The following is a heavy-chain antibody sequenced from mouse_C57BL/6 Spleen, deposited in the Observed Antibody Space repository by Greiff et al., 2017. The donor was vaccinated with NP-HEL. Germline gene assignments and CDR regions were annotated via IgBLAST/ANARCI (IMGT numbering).Heavy chain of an antibody. CDR1: GFTFSDYY. Sequence: EVKLVESEGGLVQPGSSMKLSCTASGFTFSDYYMAWVRQVPEKGLEWVANINYDGSSTYYLDSLKSRFIISRDNAKNILYLQMSSLKSEDTATYYCARAGYDPYGYFDVGGTGTTVTVSS. V-gene: IGHV5-16*01. J-gene: IGHJ1*03. CDR3: ARAGYDPYGYFDV. CDR2: INYDGSST. D-gene: IGHD2-2*01.